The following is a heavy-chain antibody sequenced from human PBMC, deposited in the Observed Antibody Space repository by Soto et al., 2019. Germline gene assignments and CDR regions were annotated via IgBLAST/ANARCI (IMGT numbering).Heavy chain of an antibody. D-gene: IGHD5-18*01. CDR1: GFTFSSYA. Sequence: GGSLRLSCAASGFTFSSYAMSWVRQAPGKGLEWVSAISVSGGSTYYADSVKGRFTISRDNSKDTLYLQMNSLRAEDTAVYYCAKDKDTAMVPSPTGYGMDVWGQGTTVTVSS. CDR2: ISVSGGST. J-gene: IGHJ6*02. CDR3: AKDKDTAMVPSPTGYGMDV. V-gene: IGHV3-23*01.